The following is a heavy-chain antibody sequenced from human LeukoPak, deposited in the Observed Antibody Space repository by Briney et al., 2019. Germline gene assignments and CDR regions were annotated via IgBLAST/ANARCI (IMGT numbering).Heavy chain of an antibody. J-gene: IGHJ4*02. CDR1: GFTFSDYA. D-gene: IGHD2-15*01. CDR3: AKAPSNDCGGGSCRFEY. CDR2: ITGSGGDT. Sequence: GGSLRLSCAASGFTFSDYAMSWVRQSPGKGLEWVSGITGSGGDTYYGDSVKGRLTISRDNSRNTVYLQMNSLRAEDTALYYCAKAPSNDCGGGSCRFEYWGQGTLVTVSS. V-gene: IGHV3-23*01.